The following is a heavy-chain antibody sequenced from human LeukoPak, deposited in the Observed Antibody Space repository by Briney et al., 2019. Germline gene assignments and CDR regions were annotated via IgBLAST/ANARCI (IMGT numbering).Heavy chain of an antibody. CDR3: ARVVSSSWYYSDY. D-gene: IGHD6-13*01. J-gene: IGHJ4*02. CDR2: IYHSGST. V-gene: IGHV4-38-2*01. Sequence: GSLRLSCAASGFTFSDHYMDWVRQAPGKGLEWIGSIYHSGSTYYNPSLKSRVTISVDTSKNQFSLRLSSVTAADTAVYYCARVVSSSWYYSDYWGQGTLVTVSS. CDR1: GFTFSDHY.